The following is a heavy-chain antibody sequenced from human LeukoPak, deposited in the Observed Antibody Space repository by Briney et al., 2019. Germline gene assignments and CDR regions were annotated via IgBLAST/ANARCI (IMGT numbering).Heavy chain of an antibody. V-gene: IGHV4-61*02. CDR2: IYTSGST. J-gene: IGHJ4*02. CDR3: AIDPLFDY. Sequence: SQTLSLTCTVSGGSISSGSYYWSWIRQPAGKGLEWIGRIYTSGSTNYNPSLKSRVTISVDTSKNQFSLKLSSVTAADTAVYYCAIDPLFDYWGRGALVTVSS. CDR1: GGSISSGSYY.